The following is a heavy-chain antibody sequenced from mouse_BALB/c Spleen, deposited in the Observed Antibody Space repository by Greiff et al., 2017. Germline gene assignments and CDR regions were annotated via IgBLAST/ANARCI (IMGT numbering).Heavy chain of an antibody. V-gene: IGHV5-4*02. CDR2: ISDGGSYT. CDR1: GFTFSDYY. CDR3: ARYYDAMDY. Sequence: DVQLVESGGGLVKPGGSLKLSCAASGFTFSDYYMYWVRQTPEKRLEWVATISDGGSYTYYPDSVKGRFTISRDNAKNNLYLQMSSLKSEDTAMYYCARYYDAMDYWGQGTSVTVSS. J-gene: IGHJ4*01.